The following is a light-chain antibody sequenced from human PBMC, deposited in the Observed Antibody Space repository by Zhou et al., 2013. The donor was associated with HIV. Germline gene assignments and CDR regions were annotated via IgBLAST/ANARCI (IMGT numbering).Light chain of an antibody. CDR1: QSVSRY. J-gene: IGKJ1*01. V-gene: IGKV3-20*01. CDR2: GAS. CDR3: QQYASSPRT. Sequence: EIVLTQSPATLSLSPGERATLSCRASQSVSRYLAWYQQKPGQAPRLLIYGASSRAPGIPDRFSGSGSGTDFTLTISRLEPEDFAVYSCQQYASSPRTFGQGTKVEIK.